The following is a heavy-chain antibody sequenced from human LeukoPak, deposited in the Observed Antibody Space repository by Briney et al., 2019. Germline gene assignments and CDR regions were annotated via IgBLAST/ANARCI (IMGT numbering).Heavy chain of an antibody. Sequence: ASMKVSCKASGYTFTDYYMHWVRQAPGQGLEWMVWINPDSGGKNYAQKFQGRVTMTRDTSISTAYMELSRLRSDDTALYYCARQLGATTGYYYYGMDVWGQGTTVTVSS. J-gene: IGHJ6*02. CDR2: INPDSGGK. V-gene: IGHV1-2*02. D-gene: IGHD1-26*01. CDR3: ARQLGATTGYYYYGMDV. CDR1: GYTFTDYY.